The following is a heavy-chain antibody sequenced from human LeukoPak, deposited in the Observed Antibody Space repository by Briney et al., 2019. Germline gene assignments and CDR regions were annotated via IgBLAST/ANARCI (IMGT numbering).Heavy chain of an antibody. CDR1: GGSIGTFY. Sequence: SETLSLTCNVSGGSIGTFYWSWIRQPPGKGLEWIGEINHSGSTNYNPSLKSRVTISVDTSKNQFSLKLSSVTAADTAVYYCAREVMDYYGSGSSTMNQHYFDYWGQGTLVTVSS. CDR2: INHSGST. V-gene: IGHV4-34*01. CDR3: AREVMDYYGSGSSTMNQHYFDY. D-gene: IGHD3-10*01. J-gene: IGHJ4*02.